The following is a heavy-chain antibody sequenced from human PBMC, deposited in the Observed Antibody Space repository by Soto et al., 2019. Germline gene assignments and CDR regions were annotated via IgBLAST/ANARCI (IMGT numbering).Heavy chain of an antibody. CDR2: INPNSGGT. CDR3: AREMHDSSGYYMTNWFDP. V-gene: IGHV1-2*02. Sequence: ASVKVSFKASGCTFTVYYMHCVRQAPGQGLEWMGWINPNSGGTNYAQKLQGRVTMTRDTSISTAYMELSRLRSDDTAVYYCAREMHDSSGYYMTNWFDPWGQGTLVTVPS. J-gene: IGHJ5*02. D-gene: IGHD3-22*01. CDR1: GCTFTVYY.